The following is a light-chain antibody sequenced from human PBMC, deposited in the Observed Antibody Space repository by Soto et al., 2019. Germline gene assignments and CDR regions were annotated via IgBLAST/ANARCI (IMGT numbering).Light chain of an antibody. V-gene: IGLV2-14*03. CDR2: DVT. CDR1: SSDVGGYDH. CDR3: SSYTNKDTLL. J-gene: IGLJ3*02. Sequence: QSALTQPASVSGSPGQSITISCTGTSSDVGGYDHVSWYQQHPGKAPKLIIYDVTVRPSGISRRFSGSKSDNTASLAVSGLQPADEADYYCSSYTNKDTLLFGGGTKVTVL.